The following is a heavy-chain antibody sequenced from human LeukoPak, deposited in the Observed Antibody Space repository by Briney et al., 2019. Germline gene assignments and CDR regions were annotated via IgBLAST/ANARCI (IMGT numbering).Heavy chain of an antibody. Sequence: SETLSLTCAVYGGSFSGYYWSWIRQPPGKGLEWIGEINHSGSTNYNPSLKSRVTISVDTSKNQFSLKLSSVTAADTAVYYCARRRRRYFDYWGQGTLVTVSS. CDR3: ARRRRRYFDY. CDR2: INHSGST. CDR1: GGSFSGYY. J-gene: IGHJ4*02. V-gene: IGHV4-34*01.